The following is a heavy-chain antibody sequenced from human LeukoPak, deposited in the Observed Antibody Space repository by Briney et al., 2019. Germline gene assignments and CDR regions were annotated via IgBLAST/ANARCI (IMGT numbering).Heavy chain of an antibody. Sequence: SETLSLTCTVSGGSISSGDYYWSWIRQPPGKGLEWIGYIYYSGSTYYNPSLKSRVTISVDTSKNQFSLKLSSVTAADTAVYYCARGRYYYDSSGYYLNWFAPWGQGTLVTVSS. CDR2: IYYSGST. D-gene: IGHD3-22*01. V-gene: IGHV4-30-4*01. CDR1: GGSISSGDYY. J-gene: IGHJ5*02. CDR3: ARGRYYYDSSGYYLNWFAP.